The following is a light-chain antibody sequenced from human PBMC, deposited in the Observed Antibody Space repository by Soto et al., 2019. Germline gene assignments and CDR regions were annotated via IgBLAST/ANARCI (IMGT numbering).Light chain of an antibody. CDR3: CSYAGAFTDV. V-gene: IGLV2-11*01. Sequence: QSALTQPRSVSGSPGHSVTISCTGTSSDVGGYSYVSWYQQHPGKAPKLMISDVSKRPSGVPDRFSGSKFGNTASLTISGLQAEVEADYYCCSYAGAFTDVFGSGTKLTVL. CDR2: DVS. J-gene: IGLJ1*01. CDR1: SSDVGGYSY.